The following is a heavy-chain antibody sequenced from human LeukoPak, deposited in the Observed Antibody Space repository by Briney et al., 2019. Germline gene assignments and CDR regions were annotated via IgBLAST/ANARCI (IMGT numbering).Heavy chain of an antibody. CDR1: GFTFSSYA. D-gene: IGHD5-18*01. V-gene: IGHV3-30-3*01. CDR3: ARVQDTPGPFDY. CDR2: ISYDGSNK. J-gene: IGHJ4*02. Sequence: GGSLRLSCAASGFTFSSYAMHWVRQAPGKGLEWVAVISYDGSNKYYADSVKGRFTISRDNSKNTLYLQMNSLRAEDTAVYYCARVQDTPGPFDYWGQGTLVTVSS.